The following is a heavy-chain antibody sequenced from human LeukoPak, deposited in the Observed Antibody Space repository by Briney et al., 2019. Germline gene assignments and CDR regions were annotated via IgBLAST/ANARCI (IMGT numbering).Heavy chain of an antibody. CDR3: ARTGDYGDYVGY. D-gene: IGHD4-17*01. CDR2: IYYSGST. Sequence: SETLSLTCTVSGGSISSSSYYWGWIRQPPGTGLEWIGSIYYSGSTYYNPSLKSRVTISVDTSKNQFSLKLSSVTAADTAVYYCARTGDYGDYVGYWGQGTPVTVSS. CDR1: GGSISSSSYY. J-gene: IGHJ4*02. V-gene: IGHV4-39*01.